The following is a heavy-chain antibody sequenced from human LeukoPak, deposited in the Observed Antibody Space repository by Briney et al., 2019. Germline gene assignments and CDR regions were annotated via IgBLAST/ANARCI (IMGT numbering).Heavy chain of an antibody. CDR3: ARDRKLSYFDY. V-gene: IGHV3-33*08. J-gene: IGHJ4*02. Sequence: GGSLRLSCAVSRFTFSNYWMSWVRRAPGKGLEWVAVIWYDGSNTYYADSVKGRFTISRDSSKNTLYLHLNSLRAEDTAVYYCARDRKLSYFDYWGQGTLVTVSS. CDR1: RFTFSNYW. CDR2: IWYDGSNT. D-gene: IGHD1-14*01.